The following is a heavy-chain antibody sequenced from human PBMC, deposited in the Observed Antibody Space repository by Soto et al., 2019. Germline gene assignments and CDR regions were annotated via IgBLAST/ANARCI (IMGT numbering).Heavy chain of an antibody. CDR2: ITAYNGKT. Sequence: QVQLVQSGGEVKKPGASVNVSCKASGYTFSNYGVSWVRQAPGQGLEWMGWITAYNGKTNYAHNFEGRVAMTIDTSTSTAYMELRSLRSDDTAVYYCARQHNDLWSDSPDFDYWGQGTLVTVSA. V-gene: IGHV1-18*04. CDR3: ARQHNDLWSDSPDFDY. D-gene: IGHD3-3*01. CDR1: GYTFSNYG. J-gene: IGHJ4*02.